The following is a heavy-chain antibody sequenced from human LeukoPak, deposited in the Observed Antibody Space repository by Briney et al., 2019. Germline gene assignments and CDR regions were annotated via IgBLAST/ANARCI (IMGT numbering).Heavy chain of an antibody. CDR2: ISVRSNYI. Sequence: PGGSLRLSCTESRFTFRSYTMNWVRHAPGKGLEWVSSISVRSNYIYYADSVRGRFSISRDDARDSLYLQMNSLRAEDTAVYFCVRLRRNSDTSGFYYYYDFWGQGTLVTVSS. D-gene: IGHD3-22*01. J-gene: IGHJ4*02. CDR1: RFTFRSYT. CDR3: VRLRRNSDTSGFYYYYDF. V-gene: IGHV3-21*01.